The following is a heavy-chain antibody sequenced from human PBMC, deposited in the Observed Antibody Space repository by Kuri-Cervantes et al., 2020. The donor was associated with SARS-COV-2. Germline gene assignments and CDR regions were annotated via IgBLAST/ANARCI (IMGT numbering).Heavy chain of an antibody. CDR2: IYYSGST. V-gene: IGHV4-59*12. D-gene: IGHD3-3*01. CDR1: GGSISSYY. CDR3: ARLNDFWSGYPYGMDV. Sequence: SETLSLTCTVSGGSISSYYWSWIRQPPGKGLERIGYIYYSGSTNYNPSLKSRVTISVDTSKNQFSLKLSSVTAADTAVYYCARLNDFWSGYPYGMDVWGQGTTVTVSS. J-gene: IGHJ6*02.